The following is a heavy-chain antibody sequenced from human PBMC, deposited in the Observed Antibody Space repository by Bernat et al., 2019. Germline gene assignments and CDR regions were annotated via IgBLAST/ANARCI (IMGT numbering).Heavy chain of an antibody. CDR3: AHRRWTGYSSGSHFDY. CDR2: IYWDDDK. D-gene: IGHD6-19*01. V-gene: IGHV2-5*02. CDR1: GFSLSTSGVG. J-gene: IGHJ4*02. Sequence: QITLKESGPTLVKPTQTLTLTCTFSGFSLSTSGVGVGWIRQPPGKALEWLALIYWDDDKRYSPYLKSRLTITKDTSKNQVVLTMTNMDPVDTATYYWAHRRWTGYSSGSHFDYWGQGTLVTVSS.